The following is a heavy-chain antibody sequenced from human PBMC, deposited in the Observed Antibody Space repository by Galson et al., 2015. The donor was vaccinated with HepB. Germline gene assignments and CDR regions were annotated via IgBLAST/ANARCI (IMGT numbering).Heavy chain of an antibody. J-gene: IGHJ4*02. D-gene: IGHD1-1*01. CDR2: ISDSGGST. CDR3: AKATTGSGYRPDY. Sequence: LRLSCAASGFTFSSYAISWVRQAPGKGLEWVSSISDSGGSTYYADSVKGRFTISRDNSKNTLSLQMNSLRAEDTAIYYCAKATTGSGYRPDYWGQGTLVTVSS. CDR1: GFTFSSYA. V-gene: IGHV3-23*01.